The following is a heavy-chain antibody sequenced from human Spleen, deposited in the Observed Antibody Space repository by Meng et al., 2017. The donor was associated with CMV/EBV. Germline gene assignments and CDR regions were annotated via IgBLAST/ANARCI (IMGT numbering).Heavy chain of an antibody. CDR1: GGSCSENY. CDR2: INHSGST. J-gene: IGHJ4*02. CDR3: ARGSAPLRYFES. Sequence: LTCAIYGGSCSENYWSWIRQPPGKGLEWIGEINHSGSTHYNPSLKSRVTISTDTSKNQLSLKLSSVTAADTAFYYCARGSAPLRYFESWGQGTLVTVSS. V-gene: IGHV4-34*01. D-gene: IGHD3-9*01.